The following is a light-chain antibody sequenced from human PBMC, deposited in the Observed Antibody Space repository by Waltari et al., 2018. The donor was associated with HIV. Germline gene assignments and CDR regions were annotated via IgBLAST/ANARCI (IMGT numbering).Light chain of an antibody. CDR1: QSVLHSSNNKNY. V-gene: IGKV4-1*01. J-gene: IGKJ4*01. CDR3: QQYYTTPT. CDR2: WAS. Sequence: DIVMTQSPDSLAVFLGERATINCKSSQSVLHSSNNKNYLAWYQQKPTQPPKLLIYWASTRESGVPDRFSGSGSGTDFTLTISSLQAEDVAVYYCQQYYTTPTFGGGTKVEIK.